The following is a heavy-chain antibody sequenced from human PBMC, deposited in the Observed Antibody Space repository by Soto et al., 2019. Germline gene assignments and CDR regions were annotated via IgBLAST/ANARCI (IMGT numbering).Heavy chain of an antibody. CDR1: GYSFTSNW. CDR3: ARRTTVTTFSYFDY. D-gene: IGHD4-17*01. CDR2: IYPSDSDT. Sequence: ESLQISCKGSGYSFTSNWIVWVRQMPGKGLEWMGIIYPSDSDTRYSPSFQGQVTISADKSISTAYLQWSSLKASDTAMYYCARRTTVTTFSYFDYWGQGTLVTVSS. V-gene: IGHV5-51*01. J-gene: IGHJ4*02.